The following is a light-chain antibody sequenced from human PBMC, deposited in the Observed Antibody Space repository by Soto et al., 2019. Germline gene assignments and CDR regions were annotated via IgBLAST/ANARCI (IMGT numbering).Light chain of an antibody. Sequence: DFPMTQSPSTPSASVGDSVTITGRASQNIRSRLAWFQPKPGKAPKLLIYDASSLESGVPARFSGSGSGTDFTLTISSLEPEDFAVDYCQQRSNTPTFGQGTRLEIK. CDR2: DAS. J-gene: IGKJ5*01. CDR3: QQRSNTPT. V-gene: IGKV1-5*01. CDR1: QNIRSR.